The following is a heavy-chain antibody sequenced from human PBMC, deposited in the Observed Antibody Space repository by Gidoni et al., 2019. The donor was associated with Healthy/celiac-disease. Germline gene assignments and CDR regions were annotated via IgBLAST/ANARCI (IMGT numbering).Heavy chain of an antibody. CDR3: ARGGALVWAAAGSLDY. Sequence: EVQLVESGGGLIQPGGSLSLSCAASGFTVRSNYMSWVRQAPGKGLEWGSVIYSGGSTYYADSVKGRFTISRDNSKNTLYLQMNSLRAEDTAVYYCARGGALVWAAAGSLDYWGQGTLVTVSS. CDR1: GFTVRSNY. J-gene: IGHJ4*02. V-gene: IGHV3-53*01. CDR2: IYSGGST. D-gene: IGHD6-13*01.